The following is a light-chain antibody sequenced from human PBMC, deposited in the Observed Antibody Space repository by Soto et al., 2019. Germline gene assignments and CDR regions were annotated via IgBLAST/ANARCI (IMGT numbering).Light chain of an antibody. Sequence: EVVMTQSPLSLPVTLGQPASISCRSSQSLAHNDGNTYLNWFQQRPGRSPRRLIYKVSKWDSGVPERFSGSGSGTDSTLKISRVEAEDVGVYYCMQGTHWPFTFGQGTRLEIK. J-gene: IGKJ5*01. CDR3: MQGTHWPFT. CDR2: KVS. V-gene: IGKV2-30*02. CDR1: QSLAHNDGNTY.